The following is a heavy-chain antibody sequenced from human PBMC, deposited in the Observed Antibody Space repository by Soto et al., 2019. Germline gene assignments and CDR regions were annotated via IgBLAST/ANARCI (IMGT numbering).Heavy chain of an antibody. CDR1: GYSFTSFP. Sequence: QVQLVQSGAEVKKPGASVKVSCKASGYSFTSFPIHWVRQAPGQGLECMGWINAANGYTRYSQKLQGRVTITRDTPATTAYMDLSSLTSEDTAVYYCARGGGLDDWGQGTLITVSS. CDR2: INAANGYT. J-gene: IGHJ4*02. V-gene: IGHV1-3*01. CDR3: ARGGGLDD. D-gene: IGHD3-10*01.